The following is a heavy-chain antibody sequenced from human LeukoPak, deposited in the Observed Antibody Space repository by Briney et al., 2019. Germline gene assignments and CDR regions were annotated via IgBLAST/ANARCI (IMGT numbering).Heavy chain of an antibody. J-gene: IGHJ6*02. D-gene: IGHD1-14*01. V-gene: IGHV1-3*01. CDR2: INAGNGNT. CDR3: ARATTDYYYYYGMDV. Sequence: ASVKVSCKASGYSLSTYAIHWVRQAPGQRLEWMGWINAGNGNTKYSQKFQDRVSMTRDTSASAAYMELSSLRSEDTAVYYCARATTDYYYYYGMDVWGQGTTVTVSS. CDR1: GYSLSTYA.